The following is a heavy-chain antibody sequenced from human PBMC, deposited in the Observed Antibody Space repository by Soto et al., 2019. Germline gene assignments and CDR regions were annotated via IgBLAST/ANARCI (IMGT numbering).Heavy chain of an antibody. V-gene: IGHV3-74*01. CDR1: GFTFSSDC. CDR3: ARRGAVAGLHY. D-gene: IGHD6-19*01. Sequence: EVQLVESGGGLVQPGGSLRVSCAASGFTFSSDCMHWVRQAPGKGLVWVSRINSDGSSTSYADSVKGRFTISRDNAKNTLYLQMNSLRAEDTAIYYCARRGAVAGLHYWGQGTLVTVSS. CDR2: INSDGSST. J-gene: IGHJ4*02.